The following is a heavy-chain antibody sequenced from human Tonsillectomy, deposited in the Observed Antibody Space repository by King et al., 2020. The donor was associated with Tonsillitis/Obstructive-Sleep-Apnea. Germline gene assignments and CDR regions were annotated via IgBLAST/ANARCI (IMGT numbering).Heavy chain of an antibody. Sequence: VQLVESGGGLVQPGGSLRLSCTASRFIFSNYWMSCVRQAPGKGLEWVANIKQDGSEEYYVDSVKGRFAISRDNAKKSLFLQMNSLRAEDTAVYYCARDNYYGSGSYYKAPNLNYFDYWGQGTLVTVSS. V-gene: IGHV3-7*04. CDR2: IKQDGSEE. J-gene: IGHJ4*02. CDR1: RFIFSNYW. D-gene: IGHD3-10*01. CDR3: ARDNYYGSGSYYKAPNLNYFDY.